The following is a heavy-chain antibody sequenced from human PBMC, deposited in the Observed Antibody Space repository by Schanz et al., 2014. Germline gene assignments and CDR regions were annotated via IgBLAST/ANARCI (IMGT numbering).Heavy chain of an antibody. D-gene: IGHD6-19*01. J-gene: IGHJ4*02. CDR2: ITGASDHI. Sequence: EVQLVESGGGLVQPGGSLRLSCVASGFTFSNYWMTWVRQAPGKGLEWVSGITGASDHIDYAESVKGRFTISRDNSKNTLYLQMDSLRAEDTAVYYCAASSGWHPSTDYWGQGTLVTVSS. V-gene: IGHV3-23*04. CDR3: AASSGWHPSTDY. CDR1: GFTFSNYW.